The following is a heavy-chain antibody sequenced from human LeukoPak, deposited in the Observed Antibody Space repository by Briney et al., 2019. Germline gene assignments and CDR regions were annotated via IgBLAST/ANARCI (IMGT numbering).Heavy chain of an antibody. J-gene: IGHJ4*02. CDR3: TRAFRFGEFPYYFDY. CDR2: IRSKACGGTT. V-gene: IGHV3-49*04. D-gene: IGHD3-10*01. CDR1: GFTFGDYA. Sequence: GGSLRLSCTASGFTFGDYAMSWVRQAPGKGLEGVGFIRSKACGGTTEYAASVKGRFTISRDDSKSIAYLQMTSLKPEDTAVYSCTRAFRFGEFPYYFDYWGQGPLVTVSS.